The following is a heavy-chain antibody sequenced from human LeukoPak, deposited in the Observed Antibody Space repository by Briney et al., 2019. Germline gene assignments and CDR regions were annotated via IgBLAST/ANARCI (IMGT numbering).Heavy chain of an antibody. V-gene: IGHV1-2*04. CDR2: INPNSGGT. Sequence: ASVKVSCKASGYTFTDYYMHWVRQAPGQGLEWMGWINPNSGGTSSAQKFQAWVTITRDTSINTVYMDLTRLRSDDTAVYYCARDSSNIASAGNFDYWGQGTLVTVSS. D-gene: IGHD6-13*01. CDR1: GYTFTDYY. J-gene: IGHJ4*02. CDR3: ARDSSNIASAGNFDY.